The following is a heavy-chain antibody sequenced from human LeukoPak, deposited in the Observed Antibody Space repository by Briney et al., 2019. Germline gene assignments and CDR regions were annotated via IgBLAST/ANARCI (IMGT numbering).Heavy chain of an antibody. CDR3: AKARYCSGGSCYGTFDY. CDR1: GFTFSSYG. V-gene: IGHV3-23*01. D-gene: IGHD2-15*01. CDR2: ISGSGGST. Sequence: GGSLRLSCAASGFTFSSYGMSWVRQAPGKGLEWVSAISGSGGSTYYADSVKGRFTISRDNSKNTLYLQMNSLRAEDTAVYYCAKARYCSGGSCYGTFDYWGQGTLVTVSS. J-gene: IGHJ4*02.